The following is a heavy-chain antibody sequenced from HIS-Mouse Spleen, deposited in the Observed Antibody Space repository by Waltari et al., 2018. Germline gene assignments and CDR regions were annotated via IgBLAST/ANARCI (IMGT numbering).Heavy chain of an antibody. J-gene: IGHJ6*02. CDR3: ARGTVSSGYYYYYGMDV. V-gene: IGHV4-39*07. CDR1: GGSISSSSYY. CDR2: IYYSGST. D-gene: IGHD6-6*01. Sequence: QLQLQESGPGLVKPSETLSLTCTVSGGSISSSSYYWGWSRQPPGKGLEWIGSIYYSGSTYYNPSLKSRVTISVDTSKNQFSLKLSSVTAADTAVYYCARGTVSSGYYYYYGMDVWGQGTTVTVSS.